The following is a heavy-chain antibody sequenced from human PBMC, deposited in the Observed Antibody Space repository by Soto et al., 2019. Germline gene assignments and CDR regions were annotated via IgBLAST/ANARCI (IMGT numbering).Heavy chain of an antibody. D-gene: IGHD2-15*01. Sequence: ASVKVSCKASGYTFTRYGISWVRQAPGQGLEWMGWISAYNGNTNYAQKLQGRVTMTTDTSTSTAYMELRSLRSDDTAVYYCARVEGKYCSGGSCQNLGWFDPWGQGTLVTVSS. J-gene: IGHJ5*02. V-gene: IGHV1-18*01. CDR3: ARVEGKYCSGGSCQNLGWFDP. CDR2: ISAYNGNT. CDR1: GYTFTRYG.